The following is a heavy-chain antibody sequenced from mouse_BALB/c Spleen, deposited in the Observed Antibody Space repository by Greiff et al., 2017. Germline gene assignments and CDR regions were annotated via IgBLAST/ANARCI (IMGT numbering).Heavy chain of an antibody. CDR3: ARWDYDGAY. J-gene: IGHJ3*01. CDR2: INPSTGYT. D-gene: IGHD2-4*01. Sequence: VKLMESGAELAKPGASVKMSCKASGYTFTSYWMHWVKQRPGQGLEWIGYINPSTGYTEYNQKFKDKATLTADKSSSTAYMQLSSLTSEDSAVYYCARWDYDGAYWGQGTLVTVSA. V-gene: IGHV1-7*01. CDR1: GYTFTSYW.